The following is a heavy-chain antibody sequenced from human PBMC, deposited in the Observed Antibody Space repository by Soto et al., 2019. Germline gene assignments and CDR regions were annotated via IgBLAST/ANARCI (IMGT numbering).Heavy chain of an antibody. V-gene: IGHV1-69*12. Sequence: QVQLVQSGAEVRQPASSVKVSCKTSGGTFSSYAISWVRQAPGQGLEWMGGIVTIVDTSTYAQKFQGRVTITADESTSTAYTELSSLRSDDTAIYSCVSVVAIPGYPDNWGKGPLVPVSS. D-gene: IGHD5-12*01. J-gene: IGHJ4*02. CDR3: VSVVAIPGYPDN. CDR2: IVTIVDTS. CDR1: GGTFSSYA.